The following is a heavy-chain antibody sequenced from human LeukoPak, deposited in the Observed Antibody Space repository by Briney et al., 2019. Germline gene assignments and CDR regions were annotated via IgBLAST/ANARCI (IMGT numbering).Heavy chain of an antibody. J-gene: IGHJ3*02. D-gene: IGHD2-15*01. CDR1: GFTFSSYS. CDR2: ISSSSSYI. CDR3: ARNRYCSGGSCYGDAFDI. Sequence: PGGSLRLSCAAPGFTFSSYSMNWVRQAPGKGLEWVSSISSSSSYIYYADSVKGRFTISRDNAKNSLYLQMNSLRAEDTAVYYCARNRYCSGGSCYGDAFDIWGQGTMVTVSS. V-gene: IGHV3-21*01.